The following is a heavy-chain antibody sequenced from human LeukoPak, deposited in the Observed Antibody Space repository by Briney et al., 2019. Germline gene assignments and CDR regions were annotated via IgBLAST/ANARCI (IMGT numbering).Heavy chain of an antibody. J-gene: IGHJ5*02. Sequence: GGSLRLSCAASGFTFSNAWMSWVRQAPGKGLEWVSAITGRGASTYYADSVKGRFTISRDNSKNTLYLQMNSLRGKDTAVYYCATWRDKAAVSWGQGTLVTVSS. D-gene: IGHD6-13*01. CDR1: GFTFSNAW. CDR3: ATWRDKAAVS. V-gene: IGHV3-23*01. CDR2: ITGRGAST.